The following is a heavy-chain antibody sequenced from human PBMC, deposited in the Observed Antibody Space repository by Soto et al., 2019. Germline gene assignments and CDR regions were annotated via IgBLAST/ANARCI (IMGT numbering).Heavy chain of an antibody. CDR1: GDSISNTNW. CDR3: AKRSLRRLRFVETH. D-gene: IGHD3-3*01. J-gene: IGHJ4*02. CDR2: IYHSGST. V-gene: IGHV4-4*02. Sequence: QVQLQESGPGLVRPSGTLSLTCTVSGDSISNTNWWSWVRQPPGKGLEWIGEIYHSGSTNYNPSLKSRVSISVDKSKNQFSLNLPSVTAADTAVYFCAKRSLRRLRFVETHWGQGTLVTVSS.